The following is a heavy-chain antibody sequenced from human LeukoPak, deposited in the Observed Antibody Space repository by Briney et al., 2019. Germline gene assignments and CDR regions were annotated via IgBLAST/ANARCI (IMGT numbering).Heavy chain of an antibody. CDR3: ATDILGSSWSR. Sequence: PGRSLRLSCAASGFTLSSYWMSWVRQAPGKGLEWVANIKPDGRETNYVDSVKGRFTISRDNAKSSLYLQMKSLRAEDTAVYYCATDILGSSWSRWGQGTLVTVSS. CDR1: GFTLSSYW. CDR2: IKPDGRET. V-gene: IGHV3-7*01. J-gene: IGHJ4*02. D-gene: IGHD6-13*01.